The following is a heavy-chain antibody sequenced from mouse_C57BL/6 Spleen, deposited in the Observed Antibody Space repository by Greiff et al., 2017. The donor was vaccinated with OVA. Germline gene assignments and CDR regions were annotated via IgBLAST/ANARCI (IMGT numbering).Heavy chain of an antibody. V-gene: IGHV1-80*01. CDR2: IYPGDGDT. D-gene: IGHD1-1*01. Sequence: QVQLQQSGAELVKPGASVKISCKASGYAFSSYWMNWVKQRPGKGLEWIGQIYPGDGDTNYNGKFKGKATLTADKSSSTAYMQHSSLTSEDSAVYFCARTYATVVATRIDYWGQGTTLTVSS. J-gene: IGHJ2*01. CDR1: GYAFSSYW. CDR3: ARTYATVVATRIDY.